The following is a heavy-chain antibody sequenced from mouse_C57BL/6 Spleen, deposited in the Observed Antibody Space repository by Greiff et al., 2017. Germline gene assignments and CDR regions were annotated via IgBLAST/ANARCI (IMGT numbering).Heavy chain of an antibody. CDR2: INPYNGGT. CDR3: ARETTTVVAPLFDY. CDR1: GYTFTDYY. D-gene: IGHD1-1*01. V-gene: IGHV1-19*01. J-gene: IGHJ2*01. Sequence: EVQLQESGPVLVKPGASVKMSCKASGYTFTDYYMNWVKQSHGKSLEWIGVINPYNGGTSSNQKFKGKATLTVDKSSTTAYMELNSLTSEDSAVYYCARETTTVVAPLFDYWGQGTTLTVSS.